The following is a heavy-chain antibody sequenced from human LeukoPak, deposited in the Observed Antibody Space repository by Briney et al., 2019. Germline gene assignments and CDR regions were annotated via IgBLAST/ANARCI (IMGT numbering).Heavy chain of an antibody. J-gene: IGHJ5*02. CDR3: ARGKYGIFDP. V-gene: IGHV4-34*01. D-gene: IGHD3-10*01. CDR2: INHSGST. Sequence: SETLSLTCAVYGGSFSGYYWSWIRQPPGNGLEWIGEINHSGSTNYNPSLKSRVTISVDTSKNQFSLKLSSVTAADTAVYYCARGKYGIFDPWGQGTLVTVSS. CDR1: GGSFSGYY.